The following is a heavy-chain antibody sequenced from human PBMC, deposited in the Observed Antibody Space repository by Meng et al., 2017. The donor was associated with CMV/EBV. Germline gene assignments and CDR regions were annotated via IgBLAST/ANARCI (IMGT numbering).Heavy chain of an antibody. V-gene: IGHV1-46*01. CDR2: INPSGGST. CDR1: GYTFTRYY. D-gene: IGHD6-13*01. J-gene: IGHJ4*02. Sequence: QVQLGQSGAEVKEPGASVKVSCKACGYTFTRYYMHWVRQAPGQGLEWMGIINPSGGSTSYAQKFQGRVTMTRDTSTSTVYMELSSLRSEDTAVYYCALAEYSSSLFDYWGQGTLVTVSS. CDR3: ALAEYSSSLFDY.